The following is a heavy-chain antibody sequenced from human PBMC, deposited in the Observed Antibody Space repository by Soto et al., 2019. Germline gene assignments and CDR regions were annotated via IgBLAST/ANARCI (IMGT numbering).Heavy chain of an antibody. CDR3: ARDREYQLLRFDY. J-gene: IGHJ4*02. D-gene: IGHD2-2*01. CDR2: IYSGGST. V-gene: IGHV3-66*01. CDR1: GFTVSSNY. Sequence: GGSLRLSCAASGFTVSSNYMSWVRQAPGKGLEWVSVIYSGGSTYYADSVKGRFTISRDNSKNTLYLQMNSLRAEDTAVYYCARDREYQLLRFDYWGQGTLVTVSS.